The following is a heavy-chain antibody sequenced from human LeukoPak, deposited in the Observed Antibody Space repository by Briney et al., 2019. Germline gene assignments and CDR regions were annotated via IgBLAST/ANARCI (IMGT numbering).Heavy chain of an antibody. CDR2: IKQDGSEK. V-gene: IGHV3-7*01. Sequence: GGSLRLSCAASGFTFSSYWMSWVRQAPGKGLEWVANIKQDGSEKYYVDSVKGRFTISRDNAKNSLYLQMNSLRAEDTAVYYCTRDRYCSSTSCYLSNMDVWGPGTTVSVSS. J-gene: IGHJ6*02. D-gene: IGHD2-2*01. CDR1: GFTFSSYW. CDR3: TRDRYCSSTSCYLSNMDV.